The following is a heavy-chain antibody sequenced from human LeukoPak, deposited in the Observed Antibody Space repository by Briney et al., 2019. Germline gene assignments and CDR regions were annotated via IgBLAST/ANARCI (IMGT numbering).Heavy chain of an antibody. Sequence: ASVKVSCKASGYTFTGYYMHWVRQAPGQGLEWMGWINPNSGGTNYAQKFQGRVTMTRDTSISTAYMEPSRLRSDDTAVYYCARARYYDYVWGTNDFDYWGQGTLVTVSS. D-gene: IGHD3-16*01. CDR2: INPNSGGT. CDR1: GYTFTGYY. V-gene: IGHV1-2*02. J-gene: IGHJ4*02. CDR3: ARARYYDYVWGTNDFDY.